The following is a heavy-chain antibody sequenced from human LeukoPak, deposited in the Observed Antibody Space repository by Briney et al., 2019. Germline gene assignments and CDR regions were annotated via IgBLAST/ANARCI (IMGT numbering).Heavy chain of an antibody. D-gene: IGHD6-13*01. CDR1: GYTFTTYY. CDR2: INPNNGGT. Sequence: ASVKVSCKASGYTFTTYYIHWVRQAPGQGLEWMGWINPNNGGTYYTQKFQGRVTMTRDTSISTAYMEVNRLTYDDTAVYYCARGEGSSWFGSWGQGTLVTVSS. CDR3: ARGEGSSWFGS. V-gene: IGHV1-2*02. J-gene: IGHJ5*01.